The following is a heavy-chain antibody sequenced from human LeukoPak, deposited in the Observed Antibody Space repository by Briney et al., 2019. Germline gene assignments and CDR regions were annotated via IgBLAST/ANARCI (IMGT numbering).Heavy chain of an antibody. CDR3: AKDHYDSSGNDFDY. CDR2: ISYDGSNK. J-gene: IGHJ4*02. D-gene: IGHD3-22*01. CDR1: GFTFSSYA. Sequence: GGSLRLSCAAPGFTFSSYAMHWVRQAPGKGLEWVAVISYDGSNKYYADSVKGRFTISRDNTKNTLYLQMNSLRTEDTAFYYCAKDHYDSSGNDFDYWGQGTLVTVSS. V-gene: IGHV3-30-3*01.